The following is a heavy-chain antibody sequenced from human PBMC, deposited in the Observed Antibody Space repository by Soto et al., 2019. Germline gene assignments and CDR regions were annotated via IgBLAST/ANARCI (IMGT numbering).Heavy chain of an antibody. D-gene: IGHD1-1*01. CDR2: IRWNSGSR. CDR3: AKGNAPQLERRWFDP. J-gene: IGHJ5*02. Sequence: EVQLVESGGGLVQPGRSLRLSCAASGFTFDDYAMHWVRQAPGKGLEWVSGIRWNSGSRGYADSVKGRFTISRDNAKNSLYLQMNSLRAEDTALYYCAKGNAPQLERRWFDPWGQGTLVTVSS. V-gene: IGHV3-9*01. CDR1: GFTFDDYA.